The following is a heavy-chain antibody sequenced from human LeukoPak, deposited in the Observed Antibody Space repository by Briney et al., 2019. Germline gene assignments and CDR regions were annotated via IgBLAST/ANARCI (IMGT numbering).Heavy chain of an antibody. Sequence: PSETLSLTCTVSGGSISSSSYYWGWIRQPPGKGLEWIGSIYYSGSTYYNPSLKSRVTISVDTSKNQFSLKLSSVTAADTAVYYCARHFPGGSSWYGAGTHDYWGQEPWSPSPQ. CDR1: GGSISSSSYY. V-gene: IGHV4-39*01. CDR3: ARHFPGGSSWYGAGTHDY. CDR2: IYYSGST. J-gene: IGHJ4*01. D-gene: IGHD6-13*01.